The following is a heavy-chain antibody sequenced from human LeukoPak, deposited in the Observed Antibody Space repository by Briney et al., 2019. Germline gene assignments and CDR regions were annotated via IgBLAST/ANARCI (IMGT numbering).Heavy chain of an antibody. D-gene: IGHD6-25*01. Sequence: LSLTCAVDGGSFSGYYWSWIRQVPGKGLEWVSSISSSTYYIYYADSVKGRFTLSRDNAKNSLYLQMNSLRADDSAVYYCVRIRAAAAEGAFDIWGQGTMVTVSS. CDR1: GGSFSGYY. CDR3: VRIRAAAAEGAFDI. J-gene: IGHJ3*02. CDR2: ISSSTYYI. V-gene: IGHV3-11*06.